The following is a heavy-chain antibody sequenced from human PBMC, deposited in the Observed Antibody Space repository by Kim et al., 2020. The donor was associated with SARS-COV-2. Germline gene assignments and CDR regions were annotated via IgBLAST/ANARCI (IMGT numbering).Heavy chain of an antibody. Sequence: SPSLKSRVTISVDTSKNQFSLKLSSVTAADTAVYYCARGTAAAESNAFEIWGQGTMVTVSS. V-gene: IGHV4-34*01. CDR3: ARGTAAAESNAFEI. J-gene: IGHJ3*02. D-gene: IGHD6-13*01.